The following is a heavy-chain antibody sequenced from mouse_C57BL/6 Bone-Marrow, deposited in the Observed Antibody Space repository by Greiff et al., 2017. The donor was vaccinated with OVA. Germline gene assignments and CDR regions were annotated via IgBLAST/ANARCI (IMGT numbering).Heavy chain of an antibody. D-gene: IGHD1-1*01. Sequence: QVQLQQSGAELARPGASVKLSCKASGYTFTSYGISWVKQRTGQGLEWIGEIYPRSGNTYYNEKFEGKATLTADKSSSTAYMELRSLTSEDSAVYFCARSSTTVVADWYFDVWGTGTTVTVSS. CDR1: GYTFTSYG. CDR2: IYPRSGNT. CDR3: ARSSTTVVADWYFDV. J-gene: IGHJ1*03. V-gene: IGHV1-81*01.